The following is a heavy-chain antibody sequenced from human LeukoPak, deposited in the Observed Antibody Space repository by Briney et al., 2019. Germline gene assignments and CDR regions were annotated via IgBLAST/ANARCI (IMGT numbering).Heavy chain of an antibody. J-gene: IGHJ6*03. CDR3: ARDTVGTLPLYYYYMDV. V-gene: IGHV7-4-1*02. Sequence: ASVKVSCKASGYTFTSYAMNWVRQAPGQGLEWMGWINTNTGNPTYAQGFTGRFVFSLDTSVSTAYLQISSLKAEDTAVYYCARDTVGTLPLYYYYMDVWGKGTTVTVSS. CDR2: INTNTGNP. CDR1: GYTFTSYA. D-gene: IGHD1-14*01.